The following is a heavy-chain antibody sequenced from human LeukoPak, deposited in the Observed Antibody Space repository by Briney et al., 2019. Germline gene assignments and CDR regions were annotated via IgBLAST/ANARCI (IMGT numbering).Heavy chain of an antibody. D-gene: IGHD2-2*01. CDR3: ARGYHGYFDY. CDR2: IKQDGGEK. V-gene: IGHV3-7*04. J-gene: IGHJ4*02. CDR1: GFTFSSYW. Sequence: GGSLRLSCAASGFTFSSYWMNWVRQAPGKGLEWVAIIKQDGGEKYYVDSVKGRFTISRDNAKNSLYLQMNSLRADDTAVYYCARGYHGYFDYGGQGTLVTVSS.